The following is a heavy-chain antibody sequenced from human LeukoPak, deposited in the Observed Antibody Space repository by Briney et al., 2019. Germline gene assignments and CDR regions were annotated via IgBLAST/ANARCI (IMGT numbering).Heavy chain of an antibody. Sequence: SETLSLTCNVSGGSISSYYWSWIRQPPGRGLEGIGYFYHRGSTYYNPSLKSRVTISVDRSKNQFSLKLSSVTAADTAVYYCARGSSEDYGGNLDYWGQGTRVTVST. V-gene: IGHV4-59*12. CDR1: GGSISSYY. D-gene: IGHD4-23*01. J-gene: IGHJ4*02. CDR2: FYHRGST. CDR3: ARGSSEDYGGNLDY.